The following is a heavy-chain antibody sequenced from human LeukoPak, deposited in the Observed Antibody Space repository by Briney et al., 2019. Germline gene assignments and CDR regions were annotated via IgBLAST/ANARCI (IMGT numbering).Heavy chain of an antibody. CDR1: GGSISSSSYY. Sequence: VKPSETLSLTCTVSGGSISSSSYYWGWIRQPPGKGLEWIGSIYYSGSTYYNPSLKSRVTISVDTSKNQFSLKLSSVTAADTAVYYCAREDCSSTSCYAGPEGPRQFDPWGQGSLVTVSS. V-gene: IGHV4-39*07. CDR3: AREDCSSTSCYAGPEGPRQFDP. CDR2: IYYSGST. D-gene: IGHD2-2*01. J-gene: IGHJ5*02.